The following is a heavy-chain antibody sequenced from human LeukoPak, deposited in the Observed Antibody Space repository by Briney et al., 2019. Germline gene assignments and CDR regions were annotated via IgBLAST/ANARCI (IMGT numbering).Heavy chain of an antibody. Sequence: SVKVSCKASGGTFSSYAISWVRQAPGQGLEWMGRIIPIFGTANYAQKFQGRVTITTDESTSTAYMELSSLRSEDTAVYYCARDSYYDSSGASWFDPWGQGTLVTVPS. D-gene: IGHD3-22*01. J-gene: IGHJ5*02. CDR3: ARDSYYDSSGASWFDP. CDR1: GGTFSSYA. CDR2: IIPIFGTA. V-gene: IGHV1-69*05.